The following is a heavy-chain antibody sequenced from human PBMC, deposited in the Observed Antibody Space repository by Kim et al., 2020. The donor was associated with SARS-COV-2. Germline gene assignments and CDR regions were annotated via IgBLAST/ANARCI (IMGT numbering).Heavy chain of an antibody. V-gene: IGHV3-23*01. CDR3: AKDLSSSSWYFFDY. CDR2: ISGSGGST. CDR1: GFTFSSYA. J-gene: IGHJ4*02. Sequence: GGSLRLSCAASGFTFSSYAMSWVRQAPGKGLEWVSAISGSGGSTYYADSVKGRFTIYRDNSKNTLYLQMNSLRAEDTAGYYCAKDLSSSSWYFFDYWGQGTLVTVSS. D-gene: IGHD6-13*01.